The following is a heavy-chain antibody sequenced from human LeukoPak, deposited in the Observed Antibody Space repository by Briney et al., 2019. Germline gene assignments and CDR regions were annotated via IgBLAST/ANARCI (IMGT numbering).Heavy chain of an antibody. V-gene: IGHV1-2*02. CDR1: GYTFTDYY. J-gene: IGHJ4*02. CDR3: SREDY. CDR2: INPNSGVT. Sequence: ASVMVSCKASGYTFTDYYLHWVRQAPGQGLEWVGWINPNSGVTNYAQKFQGRVSMTSDTSISTVYMELSRLRSDDTAVYYCSREDYWGQGTLVTVSS.